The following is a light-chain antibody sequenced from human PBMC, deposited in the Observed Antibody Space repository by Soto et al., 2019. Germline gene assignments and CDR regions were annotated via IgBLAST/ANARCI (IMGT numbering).Light chain of an antibody. CDR2: GAS. Sequence: DIRLTQFPSSLSASVGDRVTISCRASQNINTYLMWYQQKPGKAPNLLIYGASGLQNGVPSRFTGSGSGTKFTLTITGLQPEDFGTYYCQQSSVTPRSFGQGTKV. V-gene: IGKV1-39*01. J-gene: IGKJ1*01. CDR1: QNINTY. CDR3: QQSSVTPRS.